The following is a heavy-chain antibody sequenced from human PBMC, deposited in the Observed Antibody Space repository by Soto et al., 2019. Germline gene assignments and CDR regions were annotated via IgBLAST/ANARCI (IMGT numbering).Heavy chain of an antibody. Sequence: GASVKVSCKASGGTFSSYAISWVRQAPGQGLEWMGGIIPIFGTANYAQKFQGRVTITADESTSTAYMELSSLRSEDTAVYYCARGGAIVVVVAANWGNWFDPWGQGTLVTVSS. J-gene: IGHJ5*02. CDR2: IIPIFGTA. CDR1: GGTFSSYA. V-gene: IGHV1-69*13. CDR3: ARGGAIVVVVAANWGNWFDP. D-gene: IGHD2-15*01.